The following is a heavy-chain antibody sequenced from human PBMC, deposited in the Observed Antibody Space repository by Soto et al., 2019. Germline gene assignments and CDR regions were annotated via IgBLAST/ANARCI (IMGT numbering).Heavy chain of an antibody. CDR2: IIPIFGTA. J-gene: IGHJ6*02. CDR1: GATFSSCA. D-gene: IGHD4-4*01. CDR3: AGSRTVTRYYYYGMDV. Sequence: SVKDSCKASGATFSSCAISCVRQAPGQGLEWMGGIIPIFGTANYAQKFQGRVTITADESTSTACMELSSLRSEDTAVYYCAGSRTVTRYYYYGMDVWGQGTTVSVSS. V-gene: IGHV1-69*01.